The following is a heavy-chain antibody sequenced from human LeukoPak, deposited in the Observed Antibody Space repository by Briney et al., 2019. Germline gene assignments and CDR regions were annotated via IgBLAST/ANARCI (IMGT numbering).Heavy chain of an antibody. Sequence: PGGSLRLSCAASGFTFSSYGMHWVRQAPGKGLEWVSVIYSGGSTYYADSVKGRFTISRDNSKNTLYLQMNSLRAEDTAVYYCARDNRGSYPYYYYGMDVWGQGTTVTVSS. V-gene: IGHV3-53*01. D-gene: IGHD1-26*01. CDR3: ARDNRGSYPYYYYGMDV. CDR1: GFTFSSYG. CDR2: IYSGGST. J-gene: IGHJ6*02.